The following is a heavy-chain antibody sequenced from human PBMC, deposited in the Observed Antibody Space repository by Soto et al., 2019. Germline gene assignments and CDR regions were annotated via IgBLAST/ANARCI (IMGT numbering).Heavy chain of an antibody. Sequence: SCAASGFTFSDYYMSWIRQAPGKGLEWVSYISSSGSTIYYADSVKGRFTISRDNAKNSLYLQMNSLRAEDTAVYYCARVPRAKRGYFDYWGQGTLVTVSS. CDR1: GFTFSDYY. CDR3: ARVPRAKRGYFDY. V-gene: IGHV3-11*01. J-gene: IGHJ4*02. CDR2: ISSSGSTI. D-gene: IGHD3-16*01.